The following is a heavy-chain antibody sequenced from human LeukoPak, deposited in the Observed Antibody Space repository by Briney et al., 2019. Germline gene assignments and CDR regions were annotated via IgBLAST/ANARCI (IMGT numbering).Heavy chain of an antibody. CDR3: TKGPGGVGLGCPSVLGVVDS. V-gene: IGHV3-23*01. CDR2: ISGNEYNI. D-gene: IGHD3-3*01. CDR1: GFTFGVYS. Sequence: PGGSLRLSCVGSGFTFGVYSMSWVRQVPGKGLEWVASISGNEYNIKYADSVKGRFTVSRDNAKTKLYLEMKSLRPDDTAIYYCTKGPGGVGLGCPSVLGVVDSWGQGTLVTVPS. J-gene: IGHJ4*02.